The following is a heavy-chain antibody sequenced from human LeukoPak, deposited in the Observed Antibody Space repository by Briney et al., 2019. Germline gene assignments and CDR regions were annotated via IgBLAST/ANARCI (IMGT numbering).Heavy chain of an antibody. CDR1: GGSISSGGYY. J-gene: IGHJ3*02. Sequence: SETLSLTSTVSGGSISSGGYYWSWIRQHPGKGLEWIGYIYYSGSTYYNPSLKSRVTISVDTSKNQFSLKLSSVTAADTAVYYCARDARDWDAFDIWGQGTMVTVSS. D-gene: IGHD2-21*01. CDR2: IYYSGST. CDR3: ARDARDWDAFDI. V-gene: IGHV4-31*03.